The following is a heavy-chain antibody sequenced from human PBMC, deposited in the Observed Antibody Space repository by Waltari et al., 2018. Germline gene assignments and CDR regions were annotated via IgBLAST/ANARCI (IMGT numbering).Heavy chain of an antibody. J-gene: IGHJ3*02. CDR1: GGSFSGYY. CDR3: ARGREGADAFDI. Sequence: QVQLQQWGAGLLKPSETLSLTCAVYGGSFSGYYWSWIRQPPGKGLEWIGEINHSGSTNHNPSLKSRVTISVDTSKNQFSLKRSSVTAADTAVYYCARGREGADAFDIWGQGTMVTVSS. V-gene: IGHV4-34*01. D-gene: IGHD3-16*01. CDR2: INHSGST.